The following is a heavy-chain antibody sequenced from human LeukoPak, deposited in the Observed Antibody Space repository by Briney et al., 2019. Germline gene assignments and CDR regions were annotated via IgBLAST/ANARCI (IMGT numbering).Heavy chain of an antibody. CDR1: GGSISSGGYY. CDR3: ARKGRQRDYYDRSGLSY. CDR2: IYHSGST. D-gene: IGHD3-22*01. V-gene: IGHV4-30-2*01. J-gene: IGHJ4*02. Sequence: SSETLSLTCTVSGGSISSGGYYWSWIRQPPGKGLEWIGYIYHSGSTYYNPSLKSRVTISVDRSKNQFSLKLSSVPAADTAVYYCARKGRQRDYYDRSGLSYWGQGTLVTVSS.